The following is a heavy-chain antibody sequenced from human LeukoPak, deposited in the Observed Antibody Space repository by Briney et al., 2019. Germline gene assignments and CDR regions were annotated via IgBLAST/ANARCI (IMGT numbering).Heavy chain of an antibody. CDR1: GFTFSRYG. V-gene: IGHV3-23*01. CDR2: IRGSGGST. CDR3: ARANAAYYYGSGSYYLGGYYYYYMDV. J-gene: IGHJ6*03. D-gene: IGHD3-10*01. Sequence: GGSLRLSCEASGFTFSRYGMSWVRQAPGKGLEWVSAIRGSGGSTYYADSVKGRFTISRDNSKNTLYLQMNSLRAEDTAVYYCARANAAYYYGSGSYYLGGYYYYYMDVWGKGTTVTISS.